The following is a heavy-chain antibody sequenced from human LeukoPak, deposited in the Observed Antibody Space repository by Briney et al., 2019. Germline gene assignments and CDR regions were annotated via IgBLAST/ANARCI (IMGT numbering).Heavy chain of an antibody. Sequence: GGSLRLSCAASGFTFSSYAMTWVRQAPGKGLEWVLGISGGGDTTYYADSVKGRFTFSRDNSKNTLYLQMSNLRAEDTAVYYCAKDLEWSPRGVFPYWGQGTLVTVSS. V-gene: IGHV3-23*01. D-gene: IGHD3-10*01. CDR1: GFTFSSYA. CDR3: AKDLEWSPRGVFPY. CDR2: ISGGGDTT. J-gene: IGHJ1*01.